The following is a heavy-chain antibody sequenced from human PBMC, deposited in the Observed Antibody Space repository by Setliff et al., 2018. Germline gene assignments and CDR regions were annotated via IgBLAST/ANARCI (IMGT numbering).Heavy chain of an antibody. CDR1: GYIFTNYW. Sequence: GESLKISCKDSGYIFTNYWIGWVRQMPGKGLEWMGIIYPGDSDTRYSPSFQGQVTISADKAINTAYLQWNSLQASDTAMYYCARQGCSSTSCHSIDYWGQGTLVTVSS. CDR2: IYPGDSDT. V-gene: IGHV5-51*01. J-gene: IGHJ4*02. D-gene: IGHD2-2*01. CDR3: ARQGCSSTSCHSIDY.